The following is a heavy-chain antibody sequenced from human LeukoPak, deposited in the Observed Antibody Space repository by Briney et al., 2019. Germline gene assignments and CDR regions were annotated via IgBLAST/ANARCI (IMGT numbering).Heavy chain of an antibody. CDR2: ISAYNGNT. CDR1: GYTFTSYG. CDR3: ARAYDSSGYPFDP. Sequence: ASVKVSCKASGYTFTSYGVSWVRQAPGQRLERIGWISAYNGNTNYAQNLQGRVTMTTDTSTSTAYMELRSLRSDDTAVYYCARAYDSSGYPFDPWGQGTLVTVSS. V-gene: IGHV1-18*01. D-gene: IGHD3-22*01. J-gene: IGHJ5*02.